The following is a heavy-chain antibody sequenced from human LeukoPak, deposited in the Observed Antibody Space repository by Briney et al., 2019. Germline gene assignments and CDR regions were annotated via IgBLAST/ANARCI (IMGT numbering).Heavy chain of an antibody. V-gene: IGHV4-4*07. CDR1: GGSISSHY. CDR2: IYTTGST. D-gene: IGHD6-19*01. J-gene: IGHJ4*02. Sequence: SATLSLTCTVSGGSISSHYWSWIRQPAGKGLEWIGRIYTTGSTNYNPSLNSRVTMSVDTSKNQFSLKLSSVTAADTAVYYCARQLAVAVKAGFDYWGQGTLVTVSS. CDR3: ARQLAVAVKAGFDY.